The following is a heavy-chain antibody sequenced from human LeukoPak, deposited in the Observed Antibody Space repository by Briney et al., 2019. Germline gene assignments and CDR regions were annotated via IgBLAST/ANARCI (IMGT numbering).Heavy chain of an antibody. Sequence: SETLSLNCTVSGGSISSYYWSWLRQPPGKGLEWIGYIYYSGSTNYNPSLKSRVAISVGPSKNQFSLKLSSVTAADTAVYYCARAGFSSGFYYLDYWGQGNMVTVCS. CDR1: GGSISSYY. D-gene: IGHD3-22*01. J-gene: IGHJ4*02. CDR2: IYYSGST. CDR3: ARAGFSSGFYYLDY. V-gene: IGHV4-59*01.